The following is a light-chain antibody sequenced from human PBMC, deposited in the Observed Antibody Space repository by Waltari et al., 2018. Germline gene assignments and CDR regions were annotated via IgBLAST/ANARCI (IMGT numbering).Light chain of an antibody. CDR3: CSYAASSTWV. J-gene: IGLJ3*02. Sequence: QSALTQPASVSGSPGQSITISCTGTSSDVGNYNLVSWYQQHPGKAPKLMIYEVATRPSGVSNRFSGSKSRNTAFLTISGLQAEDEADYYCCSYAASSTWVFGGGTKLTVL. CDR1: SSDVGNYNL. V-gene: IGLV2-23*02. CDR2: EVA.